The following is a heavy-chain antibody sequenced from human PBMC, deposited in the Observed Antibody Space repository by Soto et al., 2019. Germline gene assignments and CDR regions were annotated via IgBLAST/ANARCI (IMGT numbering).Heavy chain of an antibody. J-gene: IGHJ4*02. CDR3: ARDRIHSGTYFDN. Sequence: GGSLRLSYAASGFSFSDYGMHWVRQAPGKGLEWVAVIWYDASNIYYADSVKGRFTISGDNSKNTLYLQMNSLRAEDTAEYYCARDRIHSGTYFDNWGRGTLVTVSS. D-gene: IGHD1-26*01. CDR1: GFSFSDYG. CDR2: IWYDASNI. V-gene: IGHV3-33*01.